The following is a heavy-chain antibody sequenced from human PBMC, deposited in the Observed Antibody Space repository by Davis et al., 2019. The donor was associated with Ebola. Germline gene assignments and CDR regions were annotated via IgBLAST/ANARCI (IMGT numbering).Heavy chain of an antibody. CDR1: GVSISRHY. Sequence: ESLKISCTVSGVSISRHYWSWIRQPPGKRLEWIGSIYYTGSTNYNSSLYSRVTISVDTSKNQFSLKLNSVTAADTAMYFCAERGGSVWGQGTLVTVSS. CDR2: IYYTGST. CDR3: AERGGSV. D-gene: IGHD3-16*01. V-gene: IGHV4-59*11. J-gene: IGHJ4*02.